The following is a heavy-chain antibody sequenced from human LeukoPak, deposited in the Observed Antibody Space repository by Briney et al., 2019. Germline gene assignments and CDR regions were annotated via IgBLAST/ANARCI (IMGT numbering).Heavy chain of an antibody. V-gene: IGHV3-11*01. Sequence: GRSLRLSCAASGFTFSDYYMSWIRQAPGKGLEWVSYISSSGSTIYYADSVKGRFTISRDNAKNSLYLQMNSLRAEDTAVCYCATYYYDSSGYYTKRPGTYFDYWGQGTLVTVSS. CDR2: ISSSGSTI. J-gene: IGHJ4*02. CDR1: GFTFSDYY. D-gene: IGHD3-22*01. CDR3: ATYYYDSSGYYTKRPGTYFDY.